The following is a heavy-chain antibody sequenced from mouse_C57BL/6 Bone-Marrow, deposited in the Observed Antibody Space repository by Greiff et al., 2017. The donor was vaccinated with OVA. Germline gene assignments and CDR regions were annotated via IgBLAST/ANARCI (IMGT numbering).Heavy chain of an antibody. CDR3: ASYYGHWFAY. V-gene: IGHV1-82*01. D-gene: IGHD1-1*02. Sequence: QVQLQQSGPELVKPGASVKISCKASGYAFSSSWMNWVKQRPGKGLEWIGRIYPGDGDTNYNGKFKGKATLTADKSSSTAYMQLSSLTSEDSAVYFCASYYGHWFAYWGQGTLVTVSA. CDR2: IYPGDGDT. J-gene: IGHJ3*01. CDR1: GYAFSSSW.